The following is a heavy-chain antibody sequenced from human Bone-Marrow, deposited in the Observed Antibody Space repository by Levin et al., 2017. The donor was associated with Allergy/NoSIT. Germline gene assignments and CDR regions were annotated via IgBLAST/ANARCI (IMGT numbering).Heavy chain of an antibody. CDR2: INHSGST. Sequence: PGGSLRLSCAVYGGSFSGYYWSWIRQPPGKGLEWIGEINHSGSTNYNPSLKSRVTISVDTSKNQFSLKLSSVTAADTAVYYCASSDGHDFWSGYYWRGPATSPMNYFDYWGQGTLVTVSS. D-gene: IGHD3-3*01. CDR1: GGSFSGYY. CDR3: ASSDGHDFWSGYYWRGPATSPMNYFDY. V-gene: IGHV4-34*01. J-gene: IGHJ4*02.